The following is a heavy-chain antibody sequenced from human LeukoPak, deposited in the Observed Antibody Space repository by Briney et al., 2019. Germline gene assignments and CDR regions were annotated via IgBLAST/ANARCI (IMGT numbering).Heavy chain of an antibody. CDR3: ARDLIVVVNFDPPYFDY. CDR2: ISAYNGNT. Sequence: ASVKVSCMASGYTFTSYGISWVRQAPRQGLEWMGWISAYNGNTNYAQKLQGRVNMTTDTSTSTAYMELRSLRSDDTAVYYCARDLIVVVNFDPPYFDYWGQRTLVTVSS. D-gene: IGHD3-22*01. CDR1: GYTFTSYG. J-gene: IGHJ4*02. V-gene: IGHV1-18*01.